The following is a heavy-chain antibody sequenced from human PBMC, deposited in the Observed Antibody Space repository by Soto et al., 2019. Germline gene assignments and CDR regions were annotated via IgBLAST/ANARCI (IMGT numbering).Heavy chain of an antibody. CDR3: AKDWPGSWYPVDY. CDR2: ISDSGTST. D-gene: IGHD3-10*01. Sequence: PGGSLRLSCAASGFTFSTYAMSWARQAPGKGLEWVSAISDSGTSTYYADSVKGRFTISRDNSKNTLYLQMNSLRAEDTAVYYCAKDWPGSWYPVDYWGQGTLVTVSS. V-gene: IGHV3-23*01. CDR1: GFTFSTYA. J-gene: IGHJ4*02.